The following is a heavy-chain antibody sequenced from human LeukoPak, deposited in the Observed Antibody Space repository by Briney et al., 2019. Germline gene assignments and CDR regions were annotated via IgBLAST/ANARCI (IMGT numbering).Heavy chain of an antibody. CDR1: GSSFRNYA. CDR2: ISESGNKT. V-gene: IGHV3-23*01. D-gene: IGHD3-16*01. CDR3: AKHWVDC. Sequence: GGSRRLSCAASGSSFRNYAMNWARQAPGKQPMWVSSISESGNKTDDADSVRGRFPIPRDNSQNTLYLQMNILRVEDTALYYFAKHWVDCCGQGALVTVSS. J-gene: IGHJ4*02.